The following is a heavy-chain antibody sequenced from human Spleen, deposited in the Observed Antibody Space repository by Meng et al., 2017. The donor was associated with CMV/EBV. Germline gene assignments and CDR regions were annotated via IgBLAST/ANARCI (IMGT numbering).Heavy chain of an antibody. V-gene: IGHV4-39*07. J-gene: IGHJ6*02. CDR3: ARETDGSGSSYGMDV. Sequence: SETLSLTCTVSGGSISSSTYYWGWIRQPPGKGLEWIGSISYRGSTYYNPPLKSRVTISVDTSKNQFSLKLRSVTAADTAMYYCARETDGSGSSYGMDVWGQGTTVTVSS. CDR1: GGSISSSTYY. D-gene: IGHD3-10*01. CDR2: ISYRGST.